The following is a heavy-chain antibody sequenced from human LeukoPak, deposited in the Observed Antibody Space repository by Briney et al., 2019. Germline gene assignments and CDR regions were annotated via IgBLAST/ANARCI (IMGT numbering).Heavy chain of an antibody. D-gene: IGHD5-12*01. CDR1: GVSISSYY. J-gene: IGHJ5*02. Sequence: SETLSLTCTVSGVSISSYYWSWIRQPPGKGLEWIGYIYYSGSTNYNPSLKSRVTISVDTSKNQFSLKLSSVTAADTAVYYCARRRVIRSGYDVNWFDPWGQGTLVTVSS. CDR2: IYYSGST. V-gene: IGHV4-59*01. CDR3: ARRRVIRSGYDVNWFDP.